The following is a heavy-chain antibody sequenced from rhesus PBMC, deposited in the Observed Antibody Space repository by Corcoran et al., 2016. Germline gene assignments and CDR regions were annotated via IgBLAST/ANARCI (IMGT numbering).Heavy chain of an antibody. D-gene: IGHD4-29*01. V-gene: IGHV4-93*01. CDR1: GGSTSSSIG. Sequence: GQLPESGAAAVKPSETLSLPCAVPGGSTSSSIGSCWTRQSHGKGLGWIGGIYGSGGSPEYNPSLKSRVTISKDTSKNQFSLKLSSVTAADTAVYYCARGIAATLRGFDVWGPGVLVTVSS. CDR3: ARGIAATLRGFDV. CDR2: IYGSGGSP. J-gene: IGHJ5-1*01.